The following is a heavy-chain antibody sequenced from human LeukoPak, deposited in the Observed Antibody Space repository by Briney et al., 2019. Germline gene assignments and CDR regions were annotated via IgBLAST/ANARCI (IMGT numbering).Heavy chain of an antibody. CDR2: ISSSGNYR. Sequence: PGGSLRLSCAASRFTFSSYSMNWVRQAPGKGLEWVSSISSSGNYRYYADSVKGRFTISRDNAKNSLYLQMNSLRAEDTAVYYCARDSIQQQLVLEDRGYPYYFEHWGQGTLVTVSS. CDR1: RFTFSSYS. CDR3: ARDSIQQQLVLEDRGYPYYFEH. J-gene: IGHJ4*02. D-gene: IGHD6-13*01. V-gene: IGHV3-21*01.